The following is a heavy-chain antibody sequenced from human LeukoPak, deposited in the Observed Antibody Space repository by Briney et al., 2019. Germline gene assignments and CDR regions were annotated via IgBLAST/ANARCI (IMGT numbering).Heavy chain of an antibody. Sequence: SETLSLTCAVYGGSFSDYYWSWIRQPPGKGLEYIGEINHSGITNYNPSLMSRVTISVDTSKNQLSLKLSSVTAADTAVYYCARGSIVATRFDYWGQGTLVTVSS. D-gene: IGHD5-12*01. CDR2: INHSGIT. J-gene: IGHJ4*02. CDR1: GGSFSDYY. V-gene: IGHV4-34*01. CDR3: ARGSIVATRFDY.